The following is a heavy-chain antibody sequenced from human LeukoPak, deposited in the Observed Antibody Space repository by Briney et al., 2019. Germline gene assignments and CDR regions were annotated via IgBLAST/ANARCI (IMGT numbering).Heavy chain of an antibody. CDR3: AKDTQYDILTGYFDY. CDR1: GFTFSSYG. J-gene: IGHJ4*02. CDR2: IWYDGSNK. Sequence: GGSLRLSCAASGFTFSSYGMHWVRQAPGKGLEWVAVIWYDGSNKCYADSVKGRFTISRDNSKNTLYLQMNSLRAEDTAVYYCAKDTQYDILTGYFDYWGQGTLVTVSS. V-gene: IGHV3-33*06. D-gene: IGHD3-9*01.